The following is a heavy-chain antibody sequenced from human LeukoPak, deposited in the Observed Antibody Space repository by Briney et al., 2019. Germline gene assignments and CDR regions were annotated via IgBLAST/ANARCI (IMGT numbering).Heavy chain of an antibody. V-gene: IGHV4-34*01. CDR3: ARLVTVTTGGYYFDY. CDR2: IYHSGST. CDR1: GGSFSGYY. Sequence: PSETLSLTCAVYGGSFSGYYWSWIRQPPGKGLEWIGEIYHSGSTYYNPSLKSRVTISVDTSKNQFSLKLSSVTAADTAVYYCARLVTVTTGGYYFDYWGQGTLVTVSS. D-gene: IGHD4-17*01. J-gene: IGHJ4*02.